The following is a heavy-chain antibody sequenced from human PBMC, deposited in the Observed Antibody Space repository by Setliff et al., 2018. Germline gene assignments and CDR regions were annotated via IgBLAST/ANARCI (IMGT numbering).Heavy chain of an antibody. J-gene: IGHJ4*02. Sequence: ASVKVSCKASGGIFNSFSITWVRQAPGQGLEWMGRIIPLFETTNYVEKFQGRVTITADKSTSTAYMELSRLTSEDTAVYYCARKGLDYSLHFDYWGQGTLVTVSS. CDR3: ARKGLDYSLHFDY. V-gene: IGHV1-69*06. CDR1: GGIFNSFS. CDR2: IIPLFETT. D-gene: IGHD5-18*01.